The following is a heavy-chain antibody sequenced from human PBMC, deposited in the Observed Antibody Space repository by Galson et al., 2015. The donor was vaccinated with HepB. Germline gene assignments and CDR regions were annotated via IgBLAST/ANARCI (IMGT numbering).Heavy chain of an antibody. CDR3: AREGFSSGHAGIFDC. CDR2: ISAGDGRNT. V-gene: IGHV3-30*04. J-gene: IGHJ4*02. CDR1: GLIFSNSV. Sequence: SLSLGGAAAGLIFSNSVGHWVRQAPVKGLEGVALISAGDGRNTNYADSVRGRFTISRDNSKNKVFLQMNSLRAEDTAVYYCAREGFSSGHAGIFDCWGQGTLVTVSS. D-gene: IGHD3-22*01.